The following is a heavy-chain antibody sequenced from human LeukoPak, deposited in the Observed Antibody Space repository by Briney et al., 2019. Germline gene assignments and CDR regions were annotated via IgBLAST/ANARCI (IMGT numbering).Heavy chain of an antibody. Sequence: SETLSLTCTVSGGSISSGGYYWSWIRQHPGKGLEWIGYTYYSGSTYHNPSLKSRVTISIDASKNQFSLKLSSVTAADTAIYYCARNLYNNSYYDAFDIWGQGTMVTVSS. D-gene: IGHD3-10*01. CDR3: ARNLYNNSYYDAFDI. CDR1: GGSISSGGYY. V-gene: IGHV4-31*03. CDR2: TYYSGST. J-gene: IGHJ3*02.